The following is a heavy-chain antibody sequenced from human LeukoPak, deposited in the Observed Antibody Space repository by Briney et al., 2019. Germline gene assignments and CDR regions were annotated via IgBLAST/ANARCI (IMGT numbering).Heavy chain of an antibody. CDR3: AKDDRIAAAVRGAFDI. CDR2: ISYDGSNK. J-gene: IGHJ3*02. D-gene: IGHD6-13*01. Sequence: GRSLRLSCAASGFTFSSYGMHWVRQAPGKGLEWVAVISYDGSNKYYADSVKGRFTISRDNSKNTLYLQMNSLRAEDTAVYYCAKDDRIAAAVRGAFDIWGQGTMVTVSS. V-gene: IGHV3-30*18. CDR1: GFTFSSYG.